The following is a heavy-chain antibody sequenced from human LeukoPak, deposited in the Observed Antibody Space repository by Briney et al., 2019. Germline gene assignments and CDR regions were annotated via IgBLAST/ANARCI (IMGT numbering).Heavy chain of an antibody. J-gene: IGHJ4*02. V-gene: IGHV3-30*18. Sequence: GGALRLSCAASGFTFSSYGMHWVRQAPGKGLAGVAVISYDGSNKYYADSVKGRFTISRDNSKNTLYLQMNSLRAEDTAVYYCAKDLHYDSSGYFIGQAFIDYWGQGTLVTVSS. CDR2: ISYDGSNK. CDR3: AKDLHYDSSGYFIGQAFIDY. D-gene: IGHD3-22*01. CDR1: GFTFSSYG.